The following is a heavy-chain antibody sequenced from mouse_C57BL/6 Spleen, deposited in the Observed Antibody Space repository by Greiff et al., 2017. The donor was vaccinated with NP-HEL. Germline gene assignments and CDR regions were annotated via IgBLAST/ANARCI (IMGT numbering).Heavy chain of an antibody. CDR3: TRGGYERPFDY. CDR1: GYTFTDYE. D-gene: IGHD1-2*01. Sequence: QVQLKQSGAELVRPGASVTLSCKASGYTFTDYEMHWVKQTPVHGLEWIGAIDPETGGTAYNQKFKGKAILTADKSSSTAYMELRSLTSEDSAVYYCTRGGYERPFDYWGQGTTLTVSS. V-gene: IGHV1-15*01. CDR2: IDPETGGT. J-gene: IGHJ2*01.